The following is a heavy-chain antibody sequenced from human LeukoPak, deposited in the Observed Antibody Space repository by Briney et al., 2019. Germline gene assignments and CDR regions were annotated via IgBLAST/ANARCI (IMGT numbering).Heavy chain of an antibody. CDR3: AREVTFGGVIAVGSYLDY. Sequence: PGGSLRLSCAASGFTFSDYYMSWIRQAPGRGLEWVSYISSSSSYTDYADSVKGRFTISRDNAKNSLYLQMNSLRAEDTAVYYCAREVTFGGVIAVGSYLDYWGQGTLVTVSS. J-gene: IGHJ4*02. CDR1: GFTFSDYY. D-gene: IGHD3-16*02. CDR2: ISSSSSYT. V-gene: IGHV3-11*06.